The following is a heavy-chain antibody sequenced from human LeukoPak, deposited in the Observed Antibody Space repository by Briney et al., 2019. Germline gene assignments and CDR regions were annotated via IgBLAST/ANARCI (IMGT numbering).Heavy chain of an antibody. D-gene: IGHD3-22*01. CDR1: GGSISSYY. CDR3: ARVGYYYDSSGYPYYFDY. Sequence: SETLSLTCTVSGGSISSYYWSWIRRPPGKGLEWIGSIYYSGSTYYNPSLKSRVTISVDTSKNQFSLKLSSVTAADTAVYYCARVGYYYDSSGYPYYFDYWGQGTLVTVSS. V-gene: IGHV4-59*12. CDR2: IYYSGST. J-gene: IGHJ4*02.